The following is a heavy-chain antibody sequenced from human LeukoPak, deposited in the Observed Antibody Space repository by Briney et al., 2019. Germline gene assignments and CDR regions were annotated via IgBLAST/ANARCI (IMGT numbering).Heavy chain of an antibody. J-gene: IGHJ4*02. V-gene: IGHV3-23*01. CDR3: VRFLGGYGDYFDY. CDR1: GFTFSSYT. Sequence: GGSLRLSCAASGFTFSSYTMSWVRQAPGKGLEWVSAISGSGGSTYYADSVKGRFTISRDNSKNTLYLQMNSLRAEDTAMYYCVRFLGGYGDYFDYWGQGTLVTVSS. D-gene: IGHD5-12*01. CDR2: ISGSGGST.